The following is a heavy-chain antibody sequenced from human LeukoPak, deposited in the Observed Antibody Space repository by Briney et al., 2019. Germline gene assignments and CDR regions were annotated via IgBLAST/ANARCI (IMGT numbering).Heavy chain of an antibody. CDR3: AKGTYCGGDCYPQAPNYYFGMDV. D-gene: IGHD2-21*02. J-gene: IGHJ6*02. Sequence: QPGGSLILSCAASGFTFSSYGMHWVRQAPGKGLEWVAIISCDGSNKYYADSVKGRFTISRDNSKNTLYLQMNSLRAEDTAVYYCAKGTYCGGDCYPQAPNYYFGMDVWGQGTTVSVSS. CDR2: ISCDGSNK. V-gene: IGHV3-30*18. CDR1: GFTFSSYG.